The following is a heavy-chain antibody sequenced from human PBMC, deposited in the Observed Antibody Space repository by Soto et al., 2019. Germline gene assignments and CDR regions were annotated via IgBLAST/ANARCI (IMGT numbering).Heavy chain of an antibody. Sequence: QVQLVQSGAEVKNPGASVKVSCKASGYTFTRYGIAWARQAPGQGLEWMGWINTYNGNTNYAQNVQGRVTLTTDTSTSTAYMELSSLRSNDTAIYYCAMVDVYVTPSPQDVWGQGTTVIVSS. CDR2: INTYNGNT. CDR1: GYTFTRYG. V-gene: IGHV1-18*01. D-gene: IGHD3-16*01. CDR3: AMVDVYVTPSPQDV. J-gene: IGHJ6*02.